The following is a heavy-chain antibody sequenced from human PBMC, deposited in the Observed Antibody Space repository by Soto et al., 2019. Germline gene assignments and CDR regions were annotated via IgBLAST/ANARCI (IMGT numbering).Heavy chain of an antibody. CDR3: ANLDYGDFGIDY. V-gene: IGHV4-39*01. Sequence: SETLSLTCTVSGGSLSSSSYYWVWIRQPPGKGMEWIGNIYYSGSTYYNPSLKSRVTISVDTSKNQFSLRLSSVTAADTAVYYCANLDYGDFGIDYWGQGTLVTVSS. D-gene: IGHD4-17*01. CDR2: IYYSGST. CDR1: GGSLSSSSYY. J-gene: IGHJ4*02.